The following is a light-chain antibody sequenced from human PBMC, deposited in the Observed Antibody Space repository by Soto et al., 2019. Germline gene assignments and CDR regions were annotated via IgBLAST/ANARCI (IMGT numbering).Light chain of an antibody. CDR2: RAS. CDR3: QQLNTYPLT. Sequence: DIQMTQSPSTLSASVGDTVTVTCRASQSVSGWLAWYQQKPGEAPKLLISRASTLQSGVPSRFSGSGSGTDFTLTISSLQPEDFATYYCQQLNTYPLTFGGGTKVDIK. V-gene: IGKV1-5*01. J-gene: IGKJ4*01. CDR1: QSVSGW.